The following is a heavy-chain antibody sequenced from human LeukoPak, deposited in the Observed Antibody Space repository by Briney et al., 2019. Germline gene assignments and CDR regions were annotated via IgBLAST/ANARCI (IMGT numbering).Heavy chain of an antibody. Sequence: GRSLRLSCAASGFTFSSYAMTWVRQAPGKGLEWVSVIGYSGGDIQYADSVKGRFTISRDNSKNTLYLQMNSLRVEDTAVYYCAKYAPPTTVVTRFFDYWGQGTLVTVSS. CDR1: GFTFSSYA. D-gene: IGHD4-23*01. CDR2: IGYSGGDI. CDR3: AKYAPPTTVVTRFFDY. J-gene: IGHJ4*02. V-gene: IGHV3-23*01.